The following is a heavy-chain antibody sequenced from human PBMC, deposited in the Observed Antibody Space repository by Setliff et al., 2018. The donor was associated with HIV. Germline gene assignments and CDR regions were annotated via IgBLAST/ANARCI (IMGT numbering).Heavy chain of an antibody. CDR2: IKRKTDGGAT. D-gene: IGHD2-21*01. V-gene: IGHV3-15*01. CDR3: TTDWGGGGGAPLDP. Sequence: GGSLRLSCTASGFTFTNAWLTWVRQAPGKGLEWIARIKRKTDGGATDYAAPVKGRFTVSRDDSRNTLYLQMNNLKAEDTAMYYCTTDWGGGGGAPLDPWGQGTQVTVSS. J-gene: IGHJ5*02. CDR1: GFTFTNAW.